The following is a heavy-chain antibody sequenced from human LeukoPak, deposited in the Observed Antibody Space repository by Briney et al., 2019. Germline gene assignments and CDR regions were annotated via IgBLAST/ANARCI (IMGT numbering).Heavy chain of an antibody. CDR1: GYTFTSYG. CDR2: IIPIFGTA. D-gene: IGHD6-19*01. J-gene: IGHJ6*02. V-gene: IGHV1-69*13. Sequence: SVKVSFKASGYTFTSYGISWVRQAPGQGLEWMGWIIPIFGTANYAQKFQGRVTITADESTSTAYMELSSLRSEDTAVYYCARQYSSGWYNYYYYGMDVWGQGTTVTVSS. CDR3: ARQYSSGWYNYYYYGMDV.